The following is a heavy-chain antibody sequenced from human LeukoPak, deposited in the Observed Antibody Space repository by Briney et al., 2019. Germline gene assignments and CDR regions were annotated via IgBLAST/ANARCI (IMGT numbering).Heavy chain of an antibody. CDR1: GFTLSSYW. CDR2: INHSGST. J-gene: IGHJ5*02. V-gene: IGHV4-34*01. Sequence: SGGSLRLSCAASGFTLSSYWMHWVRQAPGKGLEWIGEINHSGSTNYNPSLKSRVTMSVDTSKNQFSLKLSSVTAADTAVYYCARGQQHSSSWSWFDPWGQGTLVTVSS. CDR3: ARGQQHSSSWSWFDP. D-gene: IGHD6-13*01.